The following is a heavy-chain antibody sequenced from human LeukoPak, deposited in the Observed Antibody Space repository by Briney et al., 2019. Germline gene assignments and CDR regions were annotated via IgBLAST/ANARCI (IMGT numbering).Heavy chain of an antibody. D-gene: IGHD1-1*01. CDR1: GYTFTGYY. J-gene: IGHJ6*03. CDR3: ARGPRRTYYYYYYMDV. V-gene: IGHV1-2*02. Sequence: ASVTVSCKASGYTFTGYYMHWVRQAPGQGLEWMGWINPNSGGTNYAQKFQGRVTMTRDTSISTAYMELSRLRSDDTAVYYCARGPRRTYYYYYYMDVWGKGTTVTVSS. CDR2: INPNSGGT.